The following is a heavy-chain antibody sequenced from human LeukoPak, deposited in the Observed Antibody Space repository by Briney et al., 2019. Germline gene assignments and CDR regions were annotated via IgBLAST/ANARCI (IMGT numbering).Heavy chain of an antibody. Sequence: ASVKVSCKASGYRFISNYIQWVRQAPGLGPEWVGWMHPGNGNTRYAEKFQGRVTMTRDTSINTAYLDLNSLRSDDTAVYYCAREGSYCVGGDCYSFDFWGQGTLITVFS. D-gene: IGHD2-21*02. CDR2: MHPGNGNT. CDR1: GYRFISNY. V-gene: IGHV1-2*02. J-gene: IGHJ4*02. CDR3: AREGSYCVGGDCYSFDF.